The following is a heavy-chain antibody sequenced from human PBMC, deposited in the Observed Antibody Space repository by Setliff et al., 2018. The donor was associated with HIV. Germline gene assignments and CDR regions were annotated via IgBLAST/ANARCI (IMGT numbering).Heavy chain of an antibody. CDR1: GYSFINYG. Sequence: ASVKVSCKASGYSFINYGISWVRQAPGQGLEWMGWISAYNGNTDYAPRLLGRVTMTTDTSTSTAYMELRSLRSDDTAVYYCARGYSAAGTLYYYGMDVWGQGTTVTVSS. D-gene: IGHD6-13*01. CDR3: ARGYSAAGTLYYYGMDV. V-gene: IGHV1-18*01. CDR2: ISAYNGNT. J-gene: IGHJ6*02.